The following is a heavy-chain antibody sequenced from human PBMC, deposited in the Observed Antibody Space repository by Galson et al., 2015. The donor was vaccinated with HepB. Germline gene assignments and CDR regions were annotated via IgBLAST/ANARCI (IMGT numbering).Heavy chain of an antibody. CDR3: ARGPRSKGPFDP. J-gene: IGHJ5*01. Sequence: SLRLSCAASGFTVSSNSMTWVRQAPGKGLEWVSVIYSDGNGGSTYYADSVRCRFTISRDNSKITLFLQMNSLRAEDTSVYYCARGPRSKGPFDPCRQRTMVTVSS. CDR1: GFTVSSNS. D-gene: IGHD3-3*01. CDR2: IYSDGNGGST. V-gene: IGHV3-66*01.